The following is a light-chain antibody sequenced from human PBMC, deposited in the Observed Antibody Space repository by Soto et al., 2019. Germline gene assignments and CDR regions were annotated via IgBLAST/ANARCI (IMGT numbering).Light chain of an antibody. CDR2: GAS. V-gene: IGKV3-20*01. CDR3: QQYGSSLIT. Sequence: DIVLTQSQGHLYSSPXEIDTRSCRASQSVSSRLALYQQKPGQAPRLIISGASSRATGIPDRFSGSGSATDFTLTISRLEPEDFTRYYCQQYGSSLITLSQGTRLEF. J-gene: IGKJ5*01. CDR1: QSVSSR.